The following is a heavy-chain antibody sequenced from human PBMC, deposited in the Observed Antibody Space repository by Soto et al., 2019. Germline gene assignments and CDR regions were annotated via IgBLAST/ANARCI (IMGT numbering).Heavy chain of an antibody. D-gene: IGHD5-12*01. CDR1: GFTFSRYA. Sequence: EVQLVESGGGLVQPGGSLRLSCAASGFTFSRYAMHWVRQAPGKGLEWVSYINHDSGTIYYADSVKGRFTISRDNANKLLSLQMNSLRAEDTAVYYCARDRGYTGYEFADWGQGTLVTVSA. CDR3: ARDRGYTGYEFAD. CDR2: INHDSGTI. V-gene: IGHV3-48*01. J-gene: IGHJ4*02.